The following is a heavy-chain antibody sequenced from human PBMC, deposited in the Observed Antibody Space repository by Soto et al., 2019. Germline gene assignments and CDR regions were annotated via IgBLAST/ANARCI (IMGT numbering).Heavy chain of an antibody. V-gene: IGHV5-51*01. CDR2: IYPGDSDT. J-gene: IGHJ6*02. CDR3: ARRKYYYDSSGYYPHGSYYYGMDV. Sequence: VASRKISCKGSGYSFTSYWIGWVRQMPGKGLEWMGIIYPGDSDTRYSPSFQGQVTISADKSISTAYLQWSSLKASDTAMYYCARRKYYYDSSGYYPHGSYYYGMDVWGQGTTVTVSS. D-gene: IGHD3-22*01. CDR1: GYSFTSYW.